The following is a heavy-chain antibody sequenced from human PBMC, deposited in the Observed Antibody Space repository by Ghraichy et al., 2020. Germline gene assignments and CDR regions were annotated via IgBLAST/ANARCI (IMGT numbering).Heavy chain of an antibody. CDR3: ARDGDIVVVPAAGGLDY. Sequence: GGSLRLSCAASGFTFSSYAMHWVRQAPGKGLEWVAVISYDGSNKYYADSVKGRFTISRDNSKNTLYLQMNSLRAEDTAVYYCARDGDIVVVPAAGGLDYWGQGTLVTVSS. J-gene: IGHJ4*02. CDR2: ISYDGSNK. V-gene: IGHV3-30-3*01. D-gene: IGHD2-2*01. CDR1: GFTFSSYA.